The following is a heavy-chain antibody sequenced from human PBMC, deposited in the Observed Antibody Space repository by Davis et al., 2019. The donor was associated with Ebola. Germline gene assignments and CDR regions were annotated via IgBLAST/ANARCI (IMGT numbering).Heavy chain of an antibody. D-gene: IGHD6-6*01. J-gene: IGHJ6*02. V-gene: IGHV3-23*01. CDR2: ITGSDGTT. CDR3: ARTFGQYSSSGYYYYGMDV. Sequence: GGSLRLSCAASGFTFSNYAMTWVRQAPGKGLEWVSSITGSDGTTYCADSVKGRFTISRDNSKNTLYLQMNSLRDEDTAVYYCARTFGQYSSSGYYYYGMDVWGQGTTVTVSS. CDR1: GFTFSNYA.